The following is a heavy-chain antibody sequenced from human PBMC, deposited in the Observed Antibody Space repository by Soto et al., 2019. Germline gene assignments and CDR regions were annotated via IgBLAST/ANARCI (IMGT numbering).Heavy chain of an antibody. D-gene: IGHD6-13*01. CDR2: IYYSRST. CDR3: VRSIAAAGVFDF. CDR1: GGSISSYY. Sequence: QVQLQESGPGLVKPSETLSLTCTVSGGSISSYYWSWIRQPPGKGLEWIGYIYYSRSTNYNPSLNSRVTISVDTSKNLFALKLSSVTAADSAVYCCVRSIAAAGVFDFWGQGILVTV. J-gene: IGHJ4*02. V-gene: IGHV4-59*08.